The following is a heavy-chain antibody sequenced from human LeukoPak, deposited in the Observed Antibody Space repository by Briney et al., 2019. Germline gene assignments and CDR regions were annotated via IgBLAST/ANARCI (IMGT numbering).Heavy chain of an antibody. CDR2: IIPIFGTA. CDR1: GGTFSSYA. D-gene: IGHD6-13*01. Sequence: SLKVSCTASGGTFSSYAISWVRQAPGQGLEWVGGIIPIFGTANYAQKFQGRVTITADKSTSTAYMELSSLRSEDTAVYYCARTAVTGYFDYWGQGTLVTVSS. CDR3: ARTAVTGYFDY. J-gene: IGHJ4*02. V-gene: IGHV1-69*06.